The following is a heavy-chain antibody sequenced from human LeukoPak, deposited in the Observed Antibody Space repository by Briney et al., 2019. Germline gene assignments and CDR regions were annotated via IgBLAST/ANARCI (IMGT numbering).Heavy chain of an antibody. CDR1: GFIFSNDG. V-gene: IGHV3-30*02. Sequence: PGGSLKLSCAASGFIFSNDGIHWVRQAPGKGLEWVAFIRYDGINKYYADSVEGRFTISRDNSKNTLYLQMNSLRGEDTALYYCAKDLLGATSYWGQGTLVTVSS. CDR2: IRYDGINK. D-gene: IGHD1-26*01. CDR3: AKDLLGATSY. J-gene: IGHJ4*02.